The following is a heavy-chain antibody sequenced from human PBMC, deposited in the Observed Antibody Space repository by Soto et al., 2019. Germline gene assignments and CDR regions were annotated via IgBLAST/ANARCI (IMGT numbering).Heavy chain of an antibody. CDR2: IYYSGST. CDR1: GGSISSGGDY. V-gene: IGHV4-31*03. Sequence: SETLSLTCTVSGGSISSGGDYWSWIRQHPGKGLAWIGYIYYSGSTYYNPSLKSRVTIAVDTSKNQFSLKLTSVTAADTAVYYCARVRGGGPFDDWGQGILVTVSS. CDR3: ARVRGGGPFDD. J-gene: IGHJ4*02. D-gene: IGHD1-26*01.